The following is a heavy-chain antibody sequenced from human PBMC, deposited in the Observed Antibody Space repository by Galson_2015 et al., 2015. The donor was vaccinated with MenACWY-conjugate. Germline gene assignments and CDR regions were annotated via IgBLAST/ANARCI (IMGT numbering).Heavy chain of an antibody. D-gene: IGHD6-19*01. J-gene: IGHJ3*01. Sequence: SLRLSCATSGFTFSNSWMGWVRQAPGKGLEWVANIKQDGSGKYYVDSVKGRFIISRDNAKNSLFLQMDSLRAEDTALYYCARAKEQWLSKTFDLGGQGTMVTVSS. CDR1: GFTFSNSW. V-gene: IGHV3-7*01. CDR3: ARAKEQWLSKTFDL. CDR2: IKQDGSGK.